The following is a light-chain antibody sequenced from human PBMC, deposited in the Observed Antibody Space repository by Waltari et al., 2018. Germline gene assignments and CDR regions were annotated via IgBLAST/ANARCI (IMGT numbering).Light chain of an antibody. V-gene: IGKV2-30*02. CDR3: MQGTHWPLWT. Sequence: DVVMTQSPLSLPVTLGQPASIYCRSSQSLVHSDGNTYLNWFQQRPGQSPRRLIYKVSNRDSGVPDRFSGSGSGTDFTLTISRVEAEDVGLYYCMQGTHWPLWTFGQGTKVEIK. CDR1: QSLVHSDGNTY. CDR2: KVS. J-gene: IGKJ1*01.